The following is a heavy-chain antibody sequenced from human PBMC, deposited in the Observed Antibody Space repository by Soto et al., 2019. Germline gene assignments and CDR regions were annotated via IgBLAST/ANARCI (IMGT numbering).Heavy chain of an antibody. Sequence: GGSLRLSCAASGFTFSSYAMHWVRQAPGKGLEWVAVISYDGSNKYYADSVKGRFTISRDNSKNTLYLQMNSLRAEDTAVYYCARGDDRPYYFDYWGQGTLVTVSS. CDR3: ARGDDRPYYFDY. D-gene: IGHD3-3*01. V-gene: IGHV3-30-3*01. CDR2: ISYDGSNK. J-gene: IGHJ4*02. CDR1: GFTFSSYA.